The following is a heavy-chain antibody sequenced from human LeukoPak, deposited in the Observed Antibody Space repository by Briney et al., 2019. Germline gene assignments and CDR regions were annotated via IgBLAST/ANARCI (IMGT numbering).Heavy chain of an antibody. CDR2: ISAYNGNT. CDR3: ARDNRYYYDSSGYYYDDH. D-gene: IGHD3-22*01. Sequence: SVTVSCMASGYTFTSYGISWVRQAPGQGLEWMGWISAYNGNTNYAQKLQGRVTMTTDTSTSTAYMELRSLRSDDTAVYYGARDNRYYYDSSGYYYDDHWGEGTLVSVSS. J-gene: IGHJ5*02. V-gene: IGHV1-18*01. CDR1: GYTFTSYG.